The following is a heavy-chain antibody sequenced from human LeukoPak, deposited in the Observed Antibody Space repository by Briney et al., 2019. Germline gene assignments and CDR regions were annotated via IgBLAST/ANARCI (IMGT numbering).Heavy chain of an antibody. J-gene: IGHJ6*03. Sequence: ASVKVSCKASGGTLSSYAISWVRQAPGQGLEWMGGIIQMFGATDYAQKFQGRVTITTDGSTSTVYMELTSLRSEDTAVYYCASRPENIAGRPVPYYYYMDVWGRGTTVTVSS. CDR3: ASRPENIAGRPVPYYYYMDV. D-gene: IGHD6-6*01. CDR1: GGTLSSYA. CDR2: IIQMFGAT. V-gene: IGHV1-69*05.